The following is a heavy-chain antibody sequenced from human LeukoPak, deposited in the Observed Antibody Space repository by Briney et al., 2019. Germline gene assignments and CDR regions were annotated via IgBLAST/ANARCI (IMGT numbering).Heavy chain of an antibody. CDR3: ARLNSYFDY. CDR1: GGSISSSSYY. D-gene: IGHD2/OR15-2a*01. V-gene: IGHV4-39*01. Sequence: SETLSLTCTVSGGSISSSSYYWDWIRQPPGKGLEWIGSIYYSGSTYYNPSLKSRVTISVDTSKNQFSLKLSSVTVADTAVYYCARLNSYFDYWGQGTLVTVSS. CDR2: IYYSGST. J-gene: IGHJ4*02.